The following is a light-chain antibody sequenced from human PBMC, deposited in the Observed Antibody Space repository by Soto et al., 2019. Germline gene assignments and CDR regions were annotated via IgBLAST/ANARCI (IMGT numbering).Light chain of an antibody. CDR3: TSYTSNTALV. V-gene: IGLV2-14*01. CDR2: EVS. Sequence: QSALTQPASVSGSPGQSITISCTGTSSDFDGYNYVSWYQQHPGKAPKLMIYEVSNRPSGVSNRFSGSKSGSTASLTISGLQAEDEADYHCTSYTSNTALVFGTGTKLTVL. J-gene: IGLJ1*01. CDR1: SSDFDGYNY.